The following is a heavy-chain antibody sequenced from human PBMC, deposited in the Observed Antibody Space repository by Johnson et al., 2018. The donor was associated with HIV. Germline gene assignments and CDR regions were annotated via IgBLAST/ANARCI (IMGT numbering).Heavy chain of an antibody. CDR2: ISYDGSNK. J-gene: IGHJ3*02. V-gene: IGHV3-30*04. Sequence: QEKLVESGGGLVQPGGSLRLSCAASGFTFSSYAMHWVRQAPGKGLEWVAVISYDGSNKYYADSVKGRFTISRDNFKNTVYLQMNSLRTVDTAVYYCARGYTWNDVSIWGQGTMVTVSS. CDR1: GFTFSSYA. CDR3: ARGYTWNDVSI. D-gene: IGHD1-1*01.